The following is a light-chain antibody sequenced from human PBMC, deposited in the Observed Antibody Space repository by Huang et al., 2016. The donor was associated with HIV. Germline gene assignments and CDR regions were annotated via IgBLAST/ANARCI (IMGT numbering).Light chain of an antibody. CDR3: HQYNDWPPELT. J-gene: IGKJ4*01. V-gene: IGKV3-15*01. CDR2: GAF. Sequence: EIVLTQSPATLSVSLGERATLSCRASRNISSNLAWYQQKPGQGPRRLVNGAFTRATGVPARFSGSGSGTEFALTISSLQSQDSAIYYCHQYNDWPPELTFGGGTRVEI. CDR1: RNISSN.